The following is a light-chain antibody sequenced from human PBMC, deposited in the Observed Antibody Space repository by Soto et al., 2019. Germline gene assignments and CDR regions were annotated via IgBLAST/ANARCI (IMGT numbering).Light chain of an antibody. Sequence: QSAPTQAASVSGSPGQSITVSCTGTSSDVGAYNFVSWYQQHPGKAPKLIFYEVSNRPPGLSDRFSGSKSGTTASLTISGLQAEDEADYFCSSYTTNKTLLFGGGTK. CDR2: EVS. CDR3: SSYTTNKTLL. CDR1: SSDVGAYNF. V-gene: IGLV2-14*01. J-gene: IGLJ2*01.